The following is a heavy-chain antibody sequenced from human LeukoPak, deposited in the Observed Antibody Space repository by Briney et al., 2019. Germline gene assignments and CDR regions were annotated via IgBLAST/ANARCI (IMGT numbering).Heavy chain of an antibody. CDR3: VTAGGTGDKYYFMDV. CDR1: GFTFDDYA. CDR2: ISWNSGYI. D-gene: IGHD6-13*01. J-gene: IGHJ6*03. Sequence: PGGSLRFSCAASGFTFDDYAMHWVRLAPGKGLEWVSGISWNSGYIGYADSVKGRFTISRDNSKNSLYLQMDSLRPEDTALYYCVTAGGTGDKYYFMDVWGKGTTVTVSS. V-gene: IGHV3-9*01.